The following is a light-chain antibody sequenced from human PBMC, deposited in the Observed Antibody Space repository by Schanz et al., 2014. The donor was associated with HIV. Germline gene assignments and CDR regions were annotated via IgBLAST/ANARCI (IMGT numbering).Light chain of an antibody. CDR2: NSY. CDR1: SSNIGSNA. J-gene: IGLJ1*01. V-gene: IGLV1-44*01. CDR3: SSYAGSYTFYV. Sequence: QSVLTQPPSASGTPGQRVTISCSVSSSNIGSNAVNWFQHLPGTAPKLLIYNSYHRPSGVPDRFSGSESGNTASLTVSGLQAEDEADYYCSSYAGSYTFYVFGTGTKLTVL.